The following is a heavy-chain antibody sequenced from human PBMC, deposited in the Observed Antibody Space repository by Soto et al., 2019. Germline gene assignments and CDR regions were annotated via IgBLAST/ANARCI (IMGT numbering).Heavy chain of an antibody. Sequence: SETLSLTCAVYGESFSGYYWSWIRQPPGKGLEWIGESSHRGSTNYSPSLESRVTISVDTSKNQFFLRLTSVTAADTAVYYCARCVVPALAYWGLGTLVTVSS. V-gene: IGHV4-34*01. D-gene: IGHD2-15*01. CDR2: SSHRGST. CDR1: GESFSGYY. J-gene: IGHJ4*02. CDR3: ARCVVPALAY.